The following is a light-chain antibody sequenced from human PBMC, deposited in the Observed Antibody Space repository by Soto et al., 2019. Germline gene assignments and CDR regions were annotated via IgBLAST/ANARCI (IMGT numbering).Light chain of an antibody. V-gene: IGKV3-20*01. CDR3: QQDTSPPWP. Sequence: EIVLTQSPGTLSLSPGERATLSCRASQSVPGSYLAWLQHKPGQAPKLLIYGASSRATGIPDRFSGRGSGTDCTLPISSLEPEDFAVYYWQQDTSPPWPLGQGTKVEIK. CDR2: GAS. J-gene: IGKJ1*01. CDR1: QSVPGSY.